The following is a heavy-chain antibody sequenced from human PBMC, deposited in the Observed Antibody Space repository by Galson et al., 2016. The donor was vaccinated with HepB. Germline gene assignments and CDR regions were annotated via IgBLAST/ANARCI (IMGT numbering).Heavy chain of an antibody. CDR2: INAGNGNT. V-gene: IGHV1-3*01. Sequence: SVKVSCKASGYTFTNYAMHWVRQAPGQRLEWMGWINAGNGNTTYSQKFQGRVTITRDTSASTAYMELSSLRSEDTAVYYCVRDHYDSSGYPYNWFDPWGQGTLVTVSS. J-gene: IGHJ5*02. CDR1: GYTFTNYA. CDR3: VRDHYDSSGYPYNWFDP. D-gene: IGHD3-22*01.